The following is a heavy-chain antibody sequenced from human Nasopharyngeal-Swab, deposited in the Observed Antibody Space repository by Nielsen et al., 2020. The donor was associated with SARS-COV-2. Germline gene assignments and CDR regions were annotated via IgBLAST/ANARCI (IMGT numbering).Heavy chain of an antibody. V-gene: IGHV3-23*01. CDR3: AKKRPGITPFLS. Sequence: ETLSLTCTVSGGSISSSSYYWGWIRQAPGKGLEWVSAIGTSGDTYGADSVKGRFTISRDNSKNTLYLQMNSLRVEDTALYYCAKKRPGITPFLSWGQGTLVTVSS. D-gene: IGHD2-15*01. CDR2: IGTSGDT. J-gene: IGHJ5*02. CDR1: GGSISSSSYY.